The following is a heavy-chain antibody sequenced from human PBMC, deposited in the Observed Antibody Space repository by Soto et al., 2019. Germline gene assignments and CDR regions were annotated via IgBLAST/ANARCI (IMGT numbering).Heavy chain of an antibody. Sequence: KFQGRVTITRDTSASTAYMELSSLRSEDTAVYYCARDLPIVVVPVRPGDYWGQGTLVTVSS. V-gene: IGHV1-3*01. D-gene: IGHD2-2*01. CDR3: ARDLPIVVVPVRPGDY. J-gene: IGHJ4*02.